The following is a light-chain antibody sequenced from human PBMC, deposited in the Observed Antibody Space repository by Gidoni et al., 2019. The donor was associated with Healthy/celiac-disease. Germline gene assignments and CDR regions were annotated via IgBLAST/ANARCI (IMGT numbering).Light chain of an antibody. CDR2: DAS. Sequence: EIVLTQSPATLSLSPGESATLSCRASQSVRSYLAWYQQKPGQAPRLLIDDASNRATGIPARFRGSGSGTDFTLTISSLEPEDFAVYYCQQRSNWPLTFGPGTKVDIK. V-gene: IGKV3-11*01. CDR1: QSVRSY. J-gene: IGKJ3*01. CDR3: QQRSNWPLT.